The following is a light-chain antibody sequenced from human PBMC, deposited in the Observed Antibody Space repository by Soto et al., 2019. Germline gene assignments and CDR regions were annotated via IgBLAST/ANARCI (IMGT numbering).Light chain of an antibody. J-gene: IGKJ1*01. Sequence: DIQMTQSPSTLSASVGDRVTITCRASQSISSWLAWYQQKPGKVPKLLIYMASSLESGVPSRFSGSGSGTEFTLTICSLQPDDFATYYCQQYKSYSRTFGQGTKVEIK. V-gene: IGKV1-5*03. CDR3: QQYKSYSRT. CDR2: MAS. CDR1: QSISSW.